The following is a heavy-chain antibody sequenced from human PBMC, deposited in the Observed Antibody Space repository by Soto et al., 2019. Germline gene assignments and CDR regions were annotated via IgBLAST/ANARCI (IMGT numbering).Heavy chain of an antibody. CDR1: GYTFTRSG. Sequence: QVQLVQSGAEVKKPGASVKVSCKASGYTFTRSGISWVRQAPGQGPEWMGWISSYNGDTNYAQTFQGRATMTTDTSTSTAYMELRSLRSADTAVYYCAREGVAPYYYYGMDVWGQGTPVTVSS. D-gene: IGHD5-12*01. CDR2: ISSYNGDT. J-gene: IGHJ6*02. CDR3: AREGVAPYYYYGMDV. V-gene: IGHV1-18*01.